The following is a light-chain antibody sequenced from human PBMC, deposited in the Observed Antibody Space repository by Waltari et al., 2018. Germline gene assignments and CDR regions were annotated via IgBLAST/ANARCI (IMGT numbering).Light chain of an antibody. Sequence: QSALTQPRSVSGSPGQSVTISCTGTSSDVGGYNYVSWYQQPPGKAPKLMIYDVSKRPSGVPDRFSGSKSVNTASLTISGLQAEDDADYYCCSYADRYTWVFGGGTKLTVL. J-gene: IGLJ3*02. CDR1: SSDVGGYNY. CDR2: DVS. V-gene: IGLV2-11*01. CDR3: CSYADRYTWV.